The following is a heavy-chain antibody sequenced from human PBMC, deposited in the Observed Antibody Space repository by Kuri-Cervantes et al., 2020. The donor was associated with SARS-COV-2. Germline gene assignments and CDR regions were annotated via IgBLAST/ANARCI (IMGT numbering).Heavy chain of an antibody. CDR1: GFTFSSYW. CDR2: IKQDGSEK. J-gene: IGHJ6*03. V-gene: IGHV3-7*01. D-gene: IGHD1-26*01. Sequence: GESLKISCAASGFTFSSYWMSWVRQAPGKGLEWVANIKQDGSEKYYVDSVKGRFTISRDNAKNSLYLQMNSLRAEDTAVYYCARDRVGADHWGYYMDVWGKGTTVTVSS. CDR3: ARDRVGADHWGYYMDV.